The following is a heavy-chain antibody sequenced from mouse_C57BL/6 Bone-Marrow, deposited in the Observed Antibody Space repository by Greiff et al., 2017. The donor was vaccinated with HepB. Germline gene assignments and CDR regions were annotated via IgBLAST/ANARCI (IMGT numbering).Heavy chain of an antibody. Sequence: VMLVESGPGLVAPSQSLSITCTVSGFSLTSYGVDWVRQSPGKGLEWLGVIWGVGSTNYNSALKSRLSISKDNSKSQVFLKMNSLQTDDTAMYYCASDGVDGYYAYWGQGTLVTVSA. CDR2: IWGVGST. CDR3: ASDGVDGYYAY. J-gene: IGHJ3*01. V-gene: IGHV2-6*01. CDR1: GFSLTSYG. D-gene: IGHD2-3*01.